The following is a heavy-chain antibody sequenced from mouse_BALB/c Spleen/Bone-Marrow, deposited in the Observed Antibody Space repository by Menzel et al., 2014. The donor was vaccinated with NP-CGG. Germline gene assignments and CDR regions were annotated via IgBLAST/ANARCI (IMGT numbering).Heavy chain of an antibody. D-gene: IGHD2-14*01. CDR2: IDPANGNT. J-gene: IGHJ2*01. Sequence: EVKLQESGAELVKPGASVKLSCTAPGFNIXDTYMHWVKQRPEQGLEWIGRIDPANGNTKYDPKFQGKATITADTSSNTAYLQLSSLTSEDTAVYYCARYRLGTYFDYWGQGTALTVSS. CDR1: GFNIXDTY. CDR3: ARYRLGTYFDY. V-gene: IGHV14-3*02.